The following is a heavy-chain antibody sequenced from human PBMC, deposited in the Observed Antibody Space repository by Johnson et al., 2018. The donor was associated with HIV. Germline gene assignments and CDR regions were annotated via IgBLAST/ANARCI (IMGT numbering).Heavy chain of an antibody. J-gene: IGHJ3*02. Sequence: QVQLVESGGGLIQPGGSLRLSCAASGFTFSSYAMHWVRQAPGKGLEWVAVISYDGSNKYYADSVKGRFTISRDNSQNTLYLQMNSLRAEDTAVYYCARDSPNAFDIWGQGTMVTVSS. CDR1: GFTFSSYA. CDR2: ISYDGSNK. CDR3: ARDSPNAFDI. V-gene: IGHV3-30-3*01.